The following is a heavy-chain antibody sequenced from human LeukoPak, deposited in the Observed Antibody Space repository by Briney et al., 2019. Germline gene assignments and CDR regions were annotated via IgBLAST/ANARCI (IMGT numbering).Heavy chain of an antibody. D-gene: IGHD2-15*01. Sequence: SETLSLTCSVSGGSISSYYWSWIRQPPGKGLEWIGYMYYSGSTNYNPSLRSRVTMSVDTSKNQFSLKLNSVTAADTAVYYCASLSEYCSAGSCYLGWFDPWGQGTLVTVSS. CDR3: ASLSEYCSAGSCYLGWFDP. CDR1: GGSISSYY. CDR2: MYYSGST. J-gene: IGHJ5*02. V-gene: IGHV4-59*01.